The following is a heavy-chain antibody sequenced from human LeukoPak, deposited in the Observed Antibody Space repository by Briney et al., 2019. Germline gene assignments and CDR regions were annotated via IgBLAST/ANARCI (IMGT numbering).Heavy chain of an antibody. J-gene: IGHJ4*02. CDR1: GGSFSGYY. CDR2: INHSGST. V-gene: IGHV4-34*01. Sequence: SETLSLTCAVYGGSFSGYYWSWIRQPPGKGLEWIGEINHSGSTNYNPSLKSRVTISVDTSKNQFSLKLSSVTAADTAVYYCARVHRIAARSRYYFDYWGQGTLVIAPS. CDR3: ARVHRIAARSRYYFDY. D-gene: IGHD6-6*01.